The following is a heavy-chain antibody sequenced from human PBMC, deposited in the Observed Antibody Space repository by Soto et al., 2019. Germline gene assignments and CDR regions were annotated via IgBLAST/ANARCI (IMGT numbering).Heavy chain of an antibody. Sequence: EVQLVESGGGLVQPGGSLRLSCAASGFTVSSNYMSWVRQAPGKGLEWVSVIYSGGSTYYADSVKGRFTISRDNSKNTLYLQMNSLRAGDKAVYYCASRDIVATKRLPIDYWGQGTLVNVFS. J-gene: IGHJ4*02. CDR3: ASRDIVATKRLPIDY. CDR2: IYSGGST. V-gene: IGHV3-66*01. D-gene: IGHD5-12*01. CDR1: GFTVSSNY.